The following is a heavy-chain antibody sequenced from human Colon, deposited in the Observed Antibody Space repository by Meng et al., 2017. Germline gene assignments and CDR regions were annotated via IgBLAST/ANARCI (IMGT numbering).Heavy chain of an antibody. Sequence: SETLSLTCTVSDYSISSSYYWGWVRPSPGKGLEYIGGISHSGNTYYNPSLKSRVTISKDTSKNQFSLGLSSVTAADTAIYYCARCDVGLPFDYWGKG. D-gene: IGHD1-26*01. CDR1: DYSISSSYY. CDR2: ISHSGNT. J-gene: IGHJ4*02. V-gene: IGHV4-38-2*02. CDR3: ARCDVGLPFDY.